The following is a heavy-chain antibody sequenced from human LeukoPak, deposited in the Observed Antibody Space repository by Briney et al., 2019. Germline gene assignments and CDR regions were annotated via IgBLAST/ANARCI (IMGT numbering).Heavy chain of an antibody. CDR1: GGTFSSYA. CDR2: IIPIFGTA. V-gene: IGHV1-69*05. CDR3: VMTPNTVTTPAYYFDY. Sequence: GSSVKVSCKASGGTFSSYAISWVRQAPGQGLEWMGRIIPIFGTANYAQKFQGRVTITTDESTSTAYMELSSLRSEDTAVYYCVMTPNTVTTPAYYFDYWGQGTLVTVSS. D-gene: IGHD4-11*01. J-gene: IGHJ4*02.